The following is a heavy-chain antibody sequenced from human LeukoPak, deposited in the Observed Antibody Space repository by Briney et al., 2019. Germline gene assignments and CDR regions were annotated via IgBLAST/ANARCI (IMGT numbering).Heavy chain of an antibody. CDR1: GFSFRSYA. V-gene: IGHV3-64D*06. Sequence: GGSLRLSCSSCGFSFRSYAMHWVSQAPGKGLEYVSGISSNGDNTYYADSEKGRFTISRDNSKNTLYLQMSSLRTEDTAVYYCANECGNAWYDFDNWGQGTLATVSS. D-gene: IGHD6-13*01. CDR3: ANECGNAWYDFDN. J-gene: IGHJ4*02. CDR2: ISSNGDNT.